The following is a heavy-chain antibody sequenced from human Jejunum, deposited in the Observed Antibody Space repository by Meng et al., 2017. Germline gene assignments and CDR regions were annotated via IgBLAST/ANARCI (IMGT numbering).Heavy chain of an antibody. CDR3: AKVFQSSRGTWATYRAYCMDV. J-gene: IGHJ6*02. CDR1: GFTFSPYA. Sequence: GESLKISCAASGFTFSPYAMSWVRQAPGKGLEWLSIIFSGFNTEYADSVKGRFIISRDTSKDTLYLQMNSLRAEDTAIYYCAKVFQSSRGTWATYRAYCMDVWGQGTTVTVSS. D-gene: IGHD1-26*01. V-gene: IGHV3-23*01. CDR2: IFSGFNT.